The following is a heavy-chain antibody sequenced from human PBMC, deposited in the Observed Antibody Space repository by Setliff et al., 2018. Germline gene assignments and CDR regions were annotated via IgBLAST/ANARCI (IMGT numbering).Heavy chain of an antibody. CDR2: IWDDGGNK. V-gene: IGHV3-33*08. CDR1: GPAFSNYY. CDR3: ARGPWKHSAYYYYYYMDV. J-gene: IGHJ6*03. Sequence: PGGSLRLSCAASGPAFSNYYMSWVRQAPGKGLEWVAVIWDDGGNKYHADSVKGRFTISRDNAKNTLHLQMDSLRAEDTAVYYCARGPWKHSAYYYYYYMDVWGKGTTVTVSS. D-gene: IGHD1-1*01.